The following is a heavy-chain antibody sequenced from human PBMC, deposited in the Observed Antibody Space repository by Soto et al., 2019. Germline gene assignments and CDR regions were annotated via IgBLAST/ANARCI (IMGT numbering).Heavy chain of an antibody. D-gene: IGHD3-10*01. CDR2: VRAYKGNT. J-gene: IGHJ4*02. V-gene: IGHV1-18*01. CDR3: ARCPPFGSGSGSYFFYFDY. Sequence: QVQLVQSGAEVKKPGASVKVSCKASGYTFTSYGISWVRQAPGQGLEGMGWVRAYKGNTNYSQKLQGRVTMTTDTSTSTAYMELRSLRSDDTAVYYCARCPPFGSGSGSYFFYFDYWGQGTLVTVSS. CDR1: GYTFTSYG.